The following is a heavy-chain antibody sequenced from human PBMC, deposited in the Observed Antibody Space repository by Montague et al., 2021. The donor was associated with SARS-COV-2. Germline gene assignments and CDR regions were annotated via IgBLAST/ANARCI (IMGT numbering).Heavy chain of an antibody. CDR1: GGSINPYY. Sequence: SQTLSLTCAVSGGSINPYYWSWIRQPPGKGLEWIGYIYYSGSTNYNPSLKSRVTISADTSKNQFSLKLTSVAAADTAVYYCARLGDGVVPSPILGVGPYYSCYYMGVWGKGTTVTVSS. CDR2: IYYSGST. V-gene: IGHV4-59*12. J-gene: IGHJ6*03. CDR3: ARLGDGVVPSPILGVGPYYSCYYMGV. D-gene: IGHD3-10*01.